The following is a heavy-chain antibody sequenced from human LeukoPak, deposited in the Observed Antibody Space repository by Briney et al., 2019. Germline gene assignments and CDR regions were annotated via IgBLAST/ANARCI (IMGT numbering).Heavy chain of an antibody. Sequence: PSETLSLTCAVYGGSFSRYYYNWIRQSPGKGLEWIGEISHTGDTNYSPSLMSRVTISIDTSKSQFSLNLSSVTAADTAVYFCAGIVLGEAAQFDFWGQGTLVTVSS. CDR1: GGSFSRYY. V-gene: IGHV4-34*01. D-gene: IGHD2-8*01. CDR3: AGIVLGEAAQFDF. J-gene: IGHJ4*02. CDR2: ISHTGDT.